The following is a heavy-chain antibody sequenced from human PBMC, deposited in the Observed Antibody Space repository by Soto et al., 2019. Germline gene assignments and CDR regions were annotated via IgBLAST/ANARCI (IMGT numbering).Heavy chain of an antibody. CDR1: GGSISPYY. CDR3: ARVAAGVSDY. Sequence: SETLSLTCTVSGGSISPYYWSWIRQPPGKGLEWVGYIYYGGSTSYNPSLKSRITISLDTSKNQFSLQLNSVTPEDTAVYYCARVAAGVSDYWGQGTLVTVSS. V-gene: IGHV4-59*12. J-gene: IGHJ4*02. CDR2: IYYGGST. D-gene: IGHD6-13*01.